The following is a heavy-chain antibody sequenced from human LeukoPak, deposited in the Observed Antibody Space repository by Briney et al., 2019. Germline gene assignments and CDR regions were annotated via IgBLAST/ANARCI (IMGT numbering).Heavy chain of an antibody. D-gene: IGHD3-3*02. CDR3: ARDKEISAFDI. J-gene: IGHJ3*02. V-gene: IGHV4-38-2*02. CDR1: GYSISSGYY. Sequence: SETLSLTCTASGYSISSGYYWGWIRQPPGKGLEWIGSIFHSGSTYYNLSLRSRVTISVDTSKNHFSLKLSSVTAADTAVYYCARDKEISAFDIWGQGTMVTVSS. CDR2: IFHSGST.